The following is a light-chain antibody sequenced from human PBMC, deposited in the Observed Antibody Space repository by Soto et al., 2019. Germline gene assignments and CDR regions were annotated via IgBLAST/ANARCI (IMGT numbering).Light chain of an antibody. CDR3: QQYNDWPRT. CDR2: GAS. Sequence: EIVMTQSPATLFVSPGERATLSCRASHSVGINVAWYQQKPGQAPRLLIYGASTRATGSPDRFSASGSATEFTLTISSLLSEDFAVYYCQQYNDWPRTFGQGTKVDIK. V-gene: IGKV3-15*01. CDR1: HSVGIN. J-gene: IGKJ1*01.